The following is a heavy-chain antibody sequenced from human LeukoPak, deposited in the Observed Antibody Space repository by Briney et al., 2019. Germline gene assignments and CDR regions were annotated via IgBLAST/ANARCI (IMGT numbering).Heavy chain of an antibody. V-gene: IGHV3-15*07. D-gene: IGHD2-21*01. CDR1: GFTFSNAY. CDR3: ITPLPYSAH. J-gene: IGHJ4*02. Sequence: GGSLRLSCAASGFTFSNAYMNWVRQAPGKGLEWVGRIKPKTDGETTEYAAPVKGRFSISRDDSKNMLNLQMNSLKTEDTAVYYCITPLPYSAHGGQGTLVTVSS. CDR2: IKPKTDGETT.